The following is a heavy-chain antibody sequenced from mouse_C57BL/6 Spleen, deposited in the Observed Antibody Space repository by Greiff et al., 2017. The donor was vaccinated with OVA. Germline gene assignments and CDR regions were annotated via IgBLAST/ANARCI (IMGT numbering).Heavy chain of an antibody. CDR3: SSTYYDSAWFAY. CDR2: IDPNSGGP. J-gene: IGHJ3*01. V-gene: IGHV1-72*01. Sequence: QVQLQQPGAELVKPGASVKLSCKASGYTFTSYWMHWVKQRPGRGLEWIGRIDPNSGGPKYNEKFKSKATLTVDKPSNPAYMQISRLPSVDSAVSYCSSTYYDSAWFAYWGQGTLVTVSA. CDR1: GYTFTSYW. D-gene: IGHD2-4*01.